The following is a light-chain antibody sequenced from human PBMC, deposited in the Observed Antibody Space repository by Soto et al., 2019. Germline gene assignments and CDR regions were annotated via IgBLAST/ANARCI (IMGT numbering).Light chain of an antibody. CDR3: QQYYNWPPLT. V-gene: IGKV3-15*01. CDR2: DAS. J-gene: IGKJ4*01. CDR1: QSISSD. Sequence: EIVMTQSPATLSVSPGESATLSCWASQSISSDLAWYQQKPGQAPRLLIYDASTRASAVPPRFSGSGSGTEFTLTISSLQSEDFAVYYCQQYYNWPPLTFGGGTKVEIK.